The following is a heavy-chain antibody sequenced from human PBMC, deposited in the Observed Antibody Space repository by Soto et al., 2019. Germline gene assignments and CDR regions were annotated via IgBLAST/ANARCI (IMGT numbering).Heavy chain of an antibody. J-gene: IGHJ6*02. V-gene: IGHV1-3*01. CDR3: ASSYSNYALIDYYYYGMDV. Sequence: QVQLVQSGAEVKKPGASVKVSCKASGYTFTSYAMHWVRQAPGQRLEWMGWINAGNGNTKYSQKFQGRVTITRDTSASTAYMELSSLRSEDTPVYYCASSYSNYALIDYYYYGMDVWGQGTTVTVSS. CDR1: GYTFTSYA. D-gene: IGHD4-4*01. CDR2: INAGNGNT.